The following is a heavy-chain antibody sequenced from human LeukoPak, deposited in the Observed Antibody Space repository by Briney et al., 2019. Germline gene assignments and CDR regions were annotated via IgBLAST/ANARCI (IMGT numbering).Heavy chain of an antibody. D-gene: IGHD5-18*01. CDR3: ARTDTARIYGMDV. V-gene: IGHV4-31*03. J-gene: IGHJ6*02. Sequence: SETLSLTCTVSGGSISSGGYYWSWIRQHPGKGLEWIGYIYYSGSTYYNPSLKSRVTISVDTSKNQFSLKLSSVTAADTAVYYCARTDTARIYGMDVWGQGTTVTVSS. CDR1: GGSISSGGYY. CDR2: IYYSGST.